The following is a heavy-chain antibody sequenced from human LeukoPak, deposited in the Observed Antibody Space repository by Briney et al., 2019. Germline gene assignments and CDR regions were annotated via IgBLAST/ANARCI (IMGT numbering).Heavy chain of an antibody. D-gene: IGHD3-16*02. CDR1: GFTFSSYS. CDR2: ISSSSSYI. J-gene: IGHJ4*02. CDR3: ARDWTGRYYDYVWGSYRYNY. Sequence: GGSLRLSCAAAGFTFSSYSMNWVRQAPGKGLEWVSSISSSSSYIYYADSVKGRFTISRDNAKNSLYLQMNSLRAEDTAVYYCARDWTGRYYDYVWGSYRYNYWGQGTLVTVSS. V-gene: IGHV3-21*01.